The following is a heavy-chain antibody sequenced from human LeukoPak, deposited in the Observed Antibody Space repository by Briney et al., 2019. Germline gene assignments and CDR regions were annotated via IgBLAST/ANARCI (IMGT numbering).Heavy chain of an antibody. V-gene: IGHV4-59*08. J-gene: IGHJ4*02. CDR2: IYYSGST. Sequence: PSETLSLTCTVSGGSISSYYWSWIRQPPGKGLEWVWYIYYSGSTNYKPSLKSRVTISVDTSKNQFSLKLSSVTAADTAVYYCASLGYCSSTSCPRFDYWGQGTLVTVSS. CDR3: ASLGYCSSTSCPRFDY. D-gene: IGHD2-2*01. CDR1: GGSISSYY.